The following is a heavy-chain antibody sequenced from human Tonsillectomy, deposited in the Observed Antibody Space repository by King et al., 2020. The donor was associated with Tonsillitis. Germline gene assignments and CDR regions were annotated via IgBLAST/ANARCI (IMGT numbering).Heavy chain of an antibody. J-gene: IGHJ6*04. CDR3: ARNFDSSCARSYHYGMDV. V-gene: IGHV2-26*01. CDR1: GFSLTAPGLG. D-gene: IGHD3-16*02. CDR2: IFSNEEK. Sequence: TLKESGPVLLKPTETLTLTCTVTGFSLTAPGLGMSWIRRPPGKALEWLAHIFSNEEKLYSPTLQNRLTISKDTSKDHVVLTMTNLDPVDTATYYCARNFDSSCARSYHYGMDVGGEGAMLTVSS.